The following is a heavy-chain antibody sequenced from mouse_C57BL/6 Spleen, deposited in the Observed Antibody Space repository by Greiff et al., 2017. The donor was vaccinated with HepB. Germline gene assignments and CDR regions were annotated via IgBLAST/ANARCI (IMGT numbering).Heavy chain of an antibody. CDR2: IYPGDGDT. D-gene: IGHD2-1*01. J-gene: IGHJ4*01. CDR3: ARPGSYGNYDYYAMDY. CDR1: GYAFSSYW. V-gene: IGHV1-80*01. Sequence: QVQLQQSGAELVKPGASVKISCKASGYAFSSYWMNWVKQRPGKGLEWIGQIYPGDGDTNYNGKFKGKATLTADKSSSTAYMQLSSLTSEDSAVYFCARPGSYGNYDYYAMDYWGQGTSVTVSS.